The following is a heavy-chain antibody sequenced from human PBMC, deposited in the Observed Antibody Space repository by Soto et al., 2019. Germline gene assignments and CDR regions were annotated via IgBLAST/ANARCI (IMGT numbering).Heavy chain of an antibody. J-gene: IGHJ4*02. V-gene: IGHV4-4*02. CDR2: IYHSGST. CDR1: GGSISSSNW. D-gene: IGHD2-21*02. CDR3: ARSSGDCGGDCYTPRRGYFDY. Sequence: SETLSLTCAVSGGSISSSNWWSWVRQPPGKGLEWIGEIYHSGSTNYNPSLKSRVTISVDTSKNQFSLKLSSVTAADTVVYYCARSSGDCGGDCYTPRRGYFDYWGQGTLVTVSS.